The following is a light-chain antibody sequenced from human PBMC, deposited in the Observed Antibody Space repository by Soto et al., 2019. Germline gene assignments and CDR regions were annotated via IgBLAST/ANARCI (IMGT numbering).Light chain of an antibody. Sequence: QSVLTQPPSVSAAPGQKVTISCSGSSSNIGGNSVSWYQQLPGTAPKLLIYDDNKRPSGIPDRFSGSKSGTSATLGITGFQTGDEGDYYCAAWDASLGGFYVFGSGTKVTVL. J-gene: IGLJ1*01. CDR1: SSNIGGNS. V-gene: IGLV1-51*01. CDR3: AAWDASLGGFYV. CDR2: DDN.